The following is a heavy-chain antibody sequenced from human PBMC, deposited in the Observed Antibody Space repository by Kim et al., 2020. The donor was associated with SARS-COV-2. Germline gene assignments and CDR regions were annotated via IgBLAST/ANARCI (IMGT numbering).Heavy chain of an antibody. J-gene: IGHJ3*02. CDR2: INPNSGDT. CDR1: GYTFIGYY. V-gene: IGHV1-2*06. D-gene: IGHD1-1*01. Sequence: ASVKVSCKASGYTFIGYYIHWVRQAPGQGLEWMGRINPNSGDTNYAPRFQGRVTMTRDTSISTAYVELSRLRSDDTAVYYCARGYPLGTTEPHPAFEIWGQGTVGIVSS. CDR3: ARGYPLGTTEPHPAFEI.